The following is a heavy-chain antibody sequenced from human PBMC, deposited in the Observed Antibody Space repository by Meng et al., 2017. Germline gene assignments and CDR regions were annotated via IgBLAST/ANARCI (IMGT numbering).Heavy chain of an antibody. Sequence: SETLSLTCTVSGYSISSGYYWGWIRQPPGKGLEWIGSIYHSGSTYYNPSLKSRVTISVDTSKNQFSLKLSSVTAADTAVYYCARLRFERNWFDPWGQGNRV. V-gene: IGHV4-38-2*02. CDR1: GYSISSGYY. J-gene: IGHJ5*02. D-gene: IGHD4-17*01. CDR3: ARLRFERNWFDP. CDR2: IYHSGST.